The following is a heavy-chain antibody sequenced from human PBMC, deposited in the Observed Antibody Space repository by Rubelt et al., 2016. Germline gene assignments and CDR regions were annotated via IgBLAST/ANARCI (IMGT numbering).Heavy chain of an antibody. Sequence: GGTFSSYAISWVRQAPGQGLEWMGRIIPILGIANYAQKFQGRVTITADKSTSTAYMELSSLRSEDTAVYYCARKTVAAAPFDIWGQGTMGTVSS. D-gene: IGHD6-25*01. CDR2: IIPILGIA. CDR1: GGTFSSYA. CDR3: ARKTVAAAPFDI. J-gene: IGHJ3*02. V-gene: IGHV1-69*04.